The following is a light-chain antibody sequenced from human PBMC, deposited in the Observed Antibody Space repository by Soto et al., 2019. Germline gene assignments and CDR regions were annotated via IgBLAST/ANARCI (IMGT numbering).Light chain of an antibody. CDR2: AAS. CDR1: QGISSY. J-gene: IGKJ2*01. CDR3: QQLNSYRS. V-gene: IGKV1-9*01. Sequence: DIQLTQSPSFLSASVGDRVTITCRASQGISSYLAWYQQKPGKAPKLLIYAASTLQRGVPSRFSGSGSGTEFTLTISSLQPEDFATYYCQQLNSYRSFGQGTKLEIK.